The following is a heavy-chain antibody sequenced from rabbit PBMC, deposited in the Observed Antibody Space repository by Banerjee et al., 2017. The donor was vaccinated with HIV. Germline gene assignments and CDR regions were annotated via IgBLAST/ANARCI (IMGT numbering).Heavy chain of an antibody. CDR2: IDAGSSGST. D-gene: IGHD1-1*01. J-gene: IGHJ6*01. CDR1: GFSFSSSYW. CDR3: ARRLTAGGSGYAL. Sequence: EESGGDLVKPEGSLTLTCTASGFSFSSSYWICWVRQAPGKGLEWIACIDAGSSGSTNYANWAKGRFTISKTSSTTVTLQMTSLTVADTATYFCARRLTAGGSGYALWGPGTLVTVS. V-gene: IGHV1S45*01.